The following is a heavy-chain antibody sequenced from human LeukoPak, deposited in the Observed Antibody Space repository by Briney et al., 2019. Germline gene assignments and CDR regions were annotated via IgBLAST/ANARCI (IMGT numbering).Heavy chain of an antibody. CDR1: GGTFSSYA. Sequence: SVKVSCKASGGTFSSYAISWVRQAPGQGLEWMGGIIPIFGTANYAQKFQGRVTITTDESTSTAYMELSSLRSEDTAVYYCAGGVMYYDFWSGYYNQFSGVGYYMDVWGKGTTVTVSS. D-gene: IGHD3-3*01. CDR2: IIPIFGTA. V-gene: IGHV1-69*05. J-gene: IGHJ6*03. CDR3: AGGVMYYDFWSGYYNQFSGVGYYMDV.